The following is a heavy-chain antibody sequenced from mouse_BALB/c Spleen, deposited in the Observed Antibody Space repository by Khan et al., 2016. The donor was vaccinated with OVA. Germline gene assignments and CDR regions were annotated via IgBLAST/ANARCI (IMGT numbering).Heavy chain of an antibody. V-gene: IGHV1S81*02. CDR2: INPNNGVS. CDR1: GYTFTSYY. Sequence: QVQLQQSGAELVKPGASVKISCKASGYTFTSYYLYWVKQRPGQGLEWIGGINPNNGVSHFNEKFKNKATLTVDSSSSTAYMQLHSLSSEDSAVYYCARSGYGNPFAYWGQGTLVTVSA. D-gene: IGHD2-1*01. J-gene: IGHJ3*01. CDR3: ARSGYGNPFAY.